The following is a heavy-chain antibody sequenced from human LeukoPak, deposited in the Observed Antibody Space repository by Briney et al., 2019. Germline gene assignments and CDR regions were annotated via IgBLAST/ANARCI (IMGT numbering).Heavy chain of an antibody. V-gene: IGHV4-4*08. CDR3: ARETTLAGFASGLGFNY. CDR1: GGSISGYY. D-gene: IGHD6-19*01. Sequence: PSETLSLTCTVSGGSISGYYWSWIRQPPGRGLEWIAYIHDSGTTDYNPSLESRVTISVDTSKNQFSLKLSSVTAADTATYYCARETTLAGFASGLGFNYWGQGILVTVSS. J-gene: IGHJ4*02. CDR2: IHDSGTT.